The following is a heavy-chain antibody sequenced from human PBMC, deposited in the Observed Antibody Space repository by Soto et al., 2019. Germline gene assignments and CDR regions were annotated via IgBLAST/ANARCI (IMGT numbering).Heavy chain of an antibody. J-gene: IGHJ3*02. CDR3: AKDRIAVAGTKSAFDI. CDR1: GFSFDDYA. Sequence: PGGSLRLSCAASGFSFDDYAMHWVRQAPGKGLEWVSGISWNCGSTGYADSVKGRFTISRDNAKNSLYLQMNSLRADDTALYYCAKDRIAVAGTKSAFDIWGQGTMVTVSS. V-gene: IGHV3-9*01. D-gene: IGHD6-19*01. CDR2: ISWNCGST.